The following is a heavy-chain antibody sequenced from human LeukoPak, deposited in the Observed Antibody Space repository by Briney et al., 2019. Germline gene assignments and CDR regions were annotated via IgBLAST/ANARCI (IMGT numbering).Heavy chain of an antibody. V-gene: IGHV3-11*01. CDR3: ARDRGSYSSSSGLGY. Sequence: PGGSLRLSCAASGFTFSDYYMSWIRQAPGKGLEWVSYISSSGSTIYYADSVKGRFTISRDNAKNSLCLQMNSLRAEDTAVYYCARDRGSYSSSSGLGYWGQGTLVTVSS. CDR2: ISSSGSTI. D-gene: IGHD6-6*01. J-gene: IGHJ4*02. CDR1: GFTFSDYY.